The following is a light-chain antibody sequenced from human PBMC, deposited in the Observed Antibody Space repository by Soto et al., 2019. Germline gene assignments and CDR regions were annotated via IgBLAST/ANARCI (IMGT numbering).Light chain of an antibody. CDR3: QQYNKWPLT. CDR2: AVS. V-gene: IGKV3-15*01. Sequence: EIMMTQSPGTLSASPGERATLSCRASQSVSSNLAWYQQKPGQAPRLLLYAVSTRTTSIPARFSGSGSGTEFTLTISSMQAEDFAVYYYQQYNKWPLTFGQGTKVEIK. CDR1: QSVSSN. J-gene: IGKJ1*01.